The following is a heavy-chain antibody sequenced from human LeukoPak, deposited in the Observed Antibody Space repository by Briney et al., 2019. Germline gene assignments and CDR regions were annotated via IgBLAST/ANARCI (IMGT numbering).Heavy chain of an antibody. J-gene: IGHJ6*03. CDR3: AREIYSSGWLGYYYYMDV. D-gene: IGHD6-19*01. V-gene: IGHV1-2*02. CDR2: INPNSGGT. Sequence: ASVKVSCKASGYTFTGYYMHWVRRAPGQGLEWMGWINPNSGGTNYAQKFQGRVTMTRDTSTSTVYMELSSLRSEDTAVYYCAREIYSSGWLGYYYYMDVWGKGTTVTVSS. CDR1: GYTFTGYY.